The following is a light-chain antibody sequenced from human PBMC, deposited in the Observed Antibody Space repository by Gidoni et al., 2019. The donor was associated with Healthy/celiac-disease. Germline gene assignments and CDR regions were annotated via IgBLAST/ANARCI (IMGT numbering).Light chain of an antibody. V-gene: IGKV3-20*01. Sequence: DIVLTQSPGTLSLSPGERATLSCRASQSVSSSYLAWYQQKPGQAPRLLIYGASSRATGIPDRFSGSGSGTDFTLTISRLEPEDLAVYYCQQYGSSPRTFGQGTKLEIK. CDR1: QSVSSSY. J-gene: IGKJ2*01. CDR3: QQYGSSPRT. CDR2: GAS.